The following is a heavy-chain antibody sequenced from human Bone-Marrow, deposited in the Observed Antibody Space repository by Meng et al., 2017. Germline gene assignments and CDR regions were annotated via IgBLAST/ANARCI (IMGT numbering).Heavy chain of an antibody. D-gene: IGHD6-6*01. J-gene: IGHJ4*02. CDR1: GGSFSGYD. Sequence: QVKRQQGGAGLLKPSETRSLTCAVYGGSFSGYDWSWIRQPPGKGLEWIGEINHSGSTNYNPSLKSRVTISVDTSKNQFSLKLSSVTAADTAVYYCARGLRAARPLLFGYWGQGTLVTVSS. CDR2: INHSGST. CDR3: ARGLRAARPLLFGY. V-gene: IGHV4-34*01.